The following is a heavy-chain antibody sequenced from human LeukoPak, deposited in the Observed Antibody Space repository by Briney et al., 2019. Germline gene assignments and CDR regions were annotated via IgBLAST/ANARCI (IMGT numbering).Heavy chain of an antibody. J-gene: IGHJ5*02. V-gene: IGHV2-5*02. CDR3: ARRIYYYGSGSYRNWFDP. Sequence: SGPTLVKPTQTLTLTCTFSGFSLSTSGVGVGWIRQPPGKALEWLALIYWDDDKRYSPSLKSRLTITKDTSKNQVVLTMTNMDPVDTATYYCARRIYYYGSGSYRNWFDPRGQGTLVTVSS. CDR1: GFSLSTSGVG. D-gene: IGHD3-10*01. CDR2: IYWDDDK.